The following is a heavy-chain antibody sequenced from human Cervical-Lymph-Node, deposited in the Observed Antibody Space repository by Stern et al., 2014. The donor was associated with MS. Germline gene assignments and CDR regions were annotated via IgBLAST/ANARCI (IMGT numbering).Heavy chain of an antibody. CDR1: GFTFTSST. CDR3: AAVSTWGP. J-gene: IGHJ4*02. CDR2: IVVGTGKA. Sequence: QLVQSGPEMKKPGTSVNVSCKASGFTFTSSTVQWVRQARGQRLEWIGWIVVGTGKANYAQKFQGRVTISRDLSTDTAYMELSSLRSDDTAIYDCAAVSTWGPWGQGTPVTVSS. D-gene: IGHD3-16*01. V-gene: IGHV1-58*03.